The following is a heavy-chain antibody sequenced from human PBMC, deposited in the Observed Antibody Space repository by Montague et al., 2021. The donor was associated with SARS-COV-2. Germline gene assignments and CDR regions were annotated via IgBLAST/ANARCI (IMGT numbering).Heavy chain of an antibody. Sequence: SETLSLTCTVSGGSISGSSYYWGWIRQPPGKGLEWIGSIYYSGSTYCNPSLKSRVTISVDTSKNQFSLKLSSVTAADTAVYYCVEIVGAADYWGQGTLVTVSS. CDR1: GGSISGSSYY. CDR2: IYYSGST. J-gene: IGHJ4*02. V-gene: IGHV4-39*01. CDR3: VEIVGAADY. D-gene: IGHD1-26*01.